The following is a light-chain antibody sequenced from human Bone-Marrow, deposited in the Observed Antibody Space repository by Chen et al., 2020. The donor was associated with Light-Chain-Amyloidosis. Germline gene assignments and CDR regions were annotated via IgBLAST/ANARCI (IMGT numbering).Light chain of an antibody. CDR1: DLPTKY. Sequence: SYELTQPPSVSVSPGQTARITCSGDDLPTKYAYWYQQKPGQAPVLVIHRDTERPSGISERFSGCSSGKTATLTISGVEAEDEDDYHCQSADSSGTYEVIFGGGTKLTVL. V-gene: IGLV3-25*03. CDR3: QSADSSGTYEVI. J-gene: IGLJ2*01. CDR2: RDT.